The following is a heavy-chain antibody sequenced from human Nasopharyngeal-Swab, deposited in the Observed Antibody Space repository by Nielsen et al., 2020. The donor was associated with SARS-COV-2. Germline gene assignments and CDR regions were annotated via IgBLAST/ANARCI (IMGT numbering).Heavy chain of an antibody. CDR1: GYTFTGYY. CDR2: INPNSGGT. Sequence: ASVKVSCKASGYTFTGYYMHWVRQAPGQGLEWMGWINPNSGGTNYAQKFQGWVTMTRDTSISTAYMELSRLRSDDTAVYYCARELSPYYDFWSGWLDYWGQGILVTVSS. CDR3: ARELSPYYDFWSGWLDY. D-gene: IGHD3-3*01. V-gene: IGHV1-2*04. J-gene: IGHJ4*02.